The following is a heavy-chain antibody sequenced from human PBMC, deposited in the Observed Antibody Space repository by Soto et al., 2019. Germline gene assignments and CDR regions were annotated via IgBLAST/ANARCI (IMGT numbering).Heavy chain of an antibody. D-gene: IGHD4-17*01. CDR1: GFTFSSYS. J-gene: IGHJ3*02. Sequence: GGSLRLSCAASGFTFSSYSMNWVRQAPGKGLEWVSYISSSSSTIYYADSVKGRFTISRDNAKNSLYLQMNSLRDEDTAVYYCARDSDYGDYVYDAFDIWGQGTMVTVSS. V-gene: IGHV3-48*02. CDR2: ISSSSSTI. CDR3: ARDSDYGDYVYDAFDI.